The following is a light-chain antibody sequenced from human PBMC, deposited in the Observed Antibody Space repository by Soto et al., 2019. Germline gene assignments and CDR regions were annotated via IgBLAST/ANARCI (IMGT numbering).Light chain of an antibody. CDR1: ESLSGR. CDR2: DVS. J-gene: IGKJ1*01. Sequence: DIQMTQSPSTLSSSVGDRVTITCRASESLSGRLAWYQQRPGQAPTLLIYDVSTLASGVPSRFSGTGSGTEFTLTISGLQPDAFATYYCQQYNYYATFCPGTKVEVK. CDR3: QQYNYYAT. V-gene: IGKV1-5*01.